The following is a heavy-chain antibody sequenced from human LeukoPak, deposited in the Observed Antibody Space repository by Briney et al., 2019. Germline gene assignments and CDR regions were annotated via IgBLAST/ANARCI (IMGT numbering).Heavy chain of an antibody. J-gene: IGHJ4*02. CDR2: INHSGST. Sequence: SETLSLTCAVYGGSFSGYYWSWTRQPPGKGLEWIGEINHSGSTNYNPSLKSRVTISVDTSKNQFSLKLSSVTAADTAVYYCARGLINSPMGDYWGQGTLVTVSS. CDR1: GGSFSGYY. V-gene: IGHV4-34*01. D-gene: IGHD4-23*01. CDR3: ARGLINSPMGDY.